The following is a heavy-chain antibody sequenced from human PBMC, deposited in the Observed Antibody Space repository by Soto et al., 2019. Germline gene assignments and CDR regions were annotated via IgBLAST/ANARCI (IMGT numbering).Heavy chain of an antibody. D-gene: IGHD3-3*01. CDR2: ISYDGSNK. J-gene: IGHJ4*02. CDR3: ARDPGGTDFAEWTYYFDY. V-gene: IGHV3-30-3*01. Sequence: QVQLVESGGGVVQPGRSLRLSCAASGFTFSSSAMHWVRQAPGKGLEWVAVISYDGSNKYYADSVKGRFTISRDNSKNMLYLLMNSLRAEDTAVYYCARDPGGTDFAEWTYYFDYWGQGTLVTVSS. CDR1: GFTFSSSA.